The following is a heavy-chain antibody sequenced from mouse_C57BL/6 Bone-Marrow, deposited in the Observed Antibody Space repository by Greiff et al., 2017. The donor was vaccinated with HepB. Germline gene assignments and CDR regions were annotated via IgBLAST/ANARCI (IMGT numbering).Heavy chain of an antibody. Sequence: VQLKESGPGLVKPSQSLSLTCSVTGYSITSGYYWNWIRQFPGNKLEWMGYISYDGSNNYNPSLKNRISITRDTSKNQFFLKLNSVTTEDTATYYCARDRIYYDYDEGFAYWGQGTLVTVSA. V-gene: IGHV3-6*01. CDR3: ARDRIYYDYDEGFAY. CDR1: GYSITSGYY. D-gene: IGHD2-4*01. CDR2: ISYDGSN. J-gene: IGHJ3*01.